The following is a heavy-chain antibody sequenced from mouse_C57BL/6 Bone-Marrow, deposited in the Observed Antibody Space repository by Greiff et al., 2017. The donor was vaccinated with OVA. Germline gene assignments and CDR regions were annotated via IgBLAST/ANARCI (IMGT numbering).Heavy chain of an antibody. V-gene: IGHV1-81*01. Sequence: VQLQQSGAELARPGASVKLSCKASGYTFTSYGISWVKQSTGQGLEWIGELYPRSGHPYYNEKFKGKATLTADKSSSTAYMELRSLTSEDSAVYFCAFITTDWGQGTTLTVSS. J-gene: IGHJ2*01. D-gene: IGHD1-1*01. CDR2: LYPRSGHP. CDR1: GYTFTSYG. CDR3: AFITTD.